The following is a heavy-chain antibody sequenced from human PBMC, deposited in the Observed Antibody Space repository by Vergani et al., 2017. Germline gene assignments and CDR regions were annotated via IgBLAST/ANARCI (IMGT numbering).Heavy chain of an antibody. Sequence: EVQLLESGGSLKQPGGSVRLSCAASGFTFSTYAMHWVRQAPGKGLEWVSALTGGGGSTYYADSFKGSFIISRDNSRDTLYLQMNSLRPEDTATYYCVKDAVSYENFFDSWGQGTLVTVSS. J-gene: IGHJ4*02. CDR3: VKDAVSYENFFDS. D-gene: IGHD1-26*01. CDR1: GFTFSTYA. CDR2: LTGGGGST. V-gene: IGHV3-23*01.